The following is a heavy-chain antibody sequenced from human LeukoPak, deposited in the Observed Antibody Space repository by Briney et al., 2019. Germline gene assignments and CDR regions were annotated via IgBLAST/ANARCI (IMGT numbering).Heavy chain of an antibody. CDR2: ISSNGGST. Sequence: PAGSLRPSCSASGFIFSSYAMHWVRQAPGKGLEFVSGISSNGGSTYYADSVKARFTMSRDNSKNALYLQMSSLRAEDTAVYYCVKRLNNYFDYWGQGTLVTVSS. CDR3: VKRLNNYFDY. J-gene: IGHJ4*02. CDR1: GFIFSSYA. V-gene: IGHV3-64D*06. D-gene: IGHD4/OR15-4a*01.